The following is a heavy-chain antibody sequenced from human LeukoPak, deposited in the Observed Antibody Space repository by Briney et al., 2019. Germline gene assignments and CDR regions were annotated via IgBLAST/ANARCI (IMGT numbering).Heavy chain of an antibody. D-gene: IGHD3-16*01. CDR1: GGSISSSSYY. Sequence: PSETLSLTCTVSGGSISSSSYYWGWIRQPPGKGLEWIGSIYYSGSTYYNPSLKSRVTISVDTSKNQFSLKLSSATAADTAVYYCAREASPTYYDYVAFDYWGQGTLVTVSS. J-gene: IGHJ4*02. CDR2: IYYSGST. V-gene: IGHV4-39*07. CDR3: AREASPTYYDYVAFDY.